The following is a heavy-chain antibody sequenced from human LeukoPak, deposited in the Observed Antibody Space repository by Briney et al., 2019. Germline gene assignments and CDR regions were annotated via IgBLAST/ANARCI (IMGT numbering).Heavy chain of an antibody. J-gene: IGHJ4*02. V-gene: IGHV3-30-3*01. D-gene: IGHD6-13*01. CDR1: GFTFTTYA. Sequence: GGSLRLSCAASGFTFTTYAIHWVRQAPGKGLEWVAVISYDGSNKYYADSVKGRFTISRDNSKNTLSLQVNSLRAEDTAVYYCARGGDSSTWYYYLDYWGQGTLVTVSS. CDR2: ISYDGSNK. CDR3: ARGGDSSTWYYYLDY.